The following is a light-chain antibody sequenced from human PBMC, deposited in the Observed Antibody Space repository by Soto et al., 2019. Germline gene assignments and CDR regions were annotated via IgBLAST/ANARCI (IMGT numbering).Light chain of an antibody. V-gene: IGKV3-20*01. CDR1: QSVSSSY. Sequence: EIVLTQSPGTLSLSPGDRATLSCRASQSVSSSYLAWYQQKHGQAPRXXIYGASSRVTGIPDRFSASGSGTDFTITISRLEPEDFEVYICQQYGKSPLTFGGGTKVDI. J-gene: IGKJ4*01. CDR2: GAS. CDR3: QQYGKSPLT.